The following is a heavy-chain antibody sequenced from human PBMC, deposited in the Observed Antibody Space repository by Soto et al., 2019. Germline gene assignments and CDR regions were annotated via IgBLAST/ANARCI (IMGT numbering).Heavy chain of an antibody. CDR3: ARDGYSSGWYRYFDL. CDR1: GYTFTGYY. V-gene: IGHV1-2*04. D-gene: IGHD6-19*01. J-gene: IGHJ2*01. CDR2: INPNSGGT. Sequence: QVQLVQSGAEVKKPGASVKVSCKASGYTFTGYYMHWVRQAPGQGLEWMGWINPNSGGTNYAQKFQGWVTMTRDTSISTAYMELRRLRSDDTAVYYCARDGYSSGWYRYFDLWGPGTLVTVSS.